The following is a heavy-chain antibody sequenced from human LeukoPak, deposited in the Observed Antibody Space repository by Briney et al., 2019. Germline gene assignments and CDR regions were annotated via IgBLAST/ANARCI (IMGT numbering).Heavy chain of an antibody. V-gene: IGHV3-11*04. D-gene: IGHD3-10*01. Sequence: SGGSLRLSCAASGFTFSDYYMSWIRQAPGKGLEWVSYISSSGRTIYYADSVKGRFTISRDNAKNSLYLQMNSLRAEDTAVYYCARELEQAYGSGTLAPYHAFDIWGQGTMVTVSS. CDR1: GFTFSDYY. CDR3: ARELEQAYGSGTLAPYHAFDI. CDR2: ISSSGRTI. J-gene: IGHJ3*02.